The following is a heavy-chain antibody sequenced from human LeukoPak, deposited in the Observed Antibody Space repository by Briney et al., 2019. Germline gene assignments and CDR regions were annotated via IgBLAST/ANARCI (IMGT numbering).Heavy chain of an antibody. CDR3: GRDKED. Sequence: GGSLRLSCAASGFTFSGYYMSWIRQAPGKGLEWVSYISSLSTSIYYTDSVKGRFTISRDNAKNSLYLQMNNLRAEVTAVYYCGRDKEDWGQGTLVTVSS. CDR1: GFTFSGYY. CDR2: ISSLSTSI. V-gene: IGHV3-11*04. J-gene: IGHJ4*02.